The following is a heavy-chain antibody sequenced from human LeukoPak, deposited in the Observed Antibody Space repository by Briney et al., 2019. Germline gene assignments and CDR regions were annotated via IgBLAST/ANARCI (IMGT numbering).Heavy chain of an antibody. CDR3: ARGLETKGGYDFDY. V-gene: IGHV1-8*01. CDR1: GYAFTSYD. D-gene: IGHD5-12*01. CDR2: MNPNSGNT. Sequence: ASVKVSCKASGYAFTSYDINWVRQATGQGLEWMGWMNPNSGNTGYAQKFQGRVTMTRNTSISTAYMELSSLRSEDTAVYYCARGLETKGGYDFDYWGQGTLVTVSS. J-gene: IGHJ4*02.